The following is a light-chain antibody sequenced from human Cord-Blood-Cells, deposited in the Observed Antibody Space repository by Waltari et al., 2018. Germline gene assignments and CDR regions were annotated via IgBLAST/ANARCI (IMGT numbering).Light chain of an antibody. Sequence: EIVLTQSQANLSLSPGERATLSCRASQSVSSYLAWYQQKPGQAPRLLIYDASNRATGIPARFSGSGSGTDFTLTISSLEPEDFAVYYCQQRSNWPYTFGQGTKLEIK. CDR1: QSVSSY. CDR2: DAS. J-gene: IGKJ2*01. CDR3: QQRSNWPYT. V-gene: IGKV3-11*01.